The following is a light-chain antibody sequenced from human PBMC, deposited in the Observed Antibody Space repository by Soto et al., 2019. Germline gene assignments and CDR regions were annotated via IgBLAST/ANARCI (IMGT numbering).Light chain of an antibody. J-gene: IGKJ3*01. CDR2: RAS. CDR3: QQYNSYSLFT. CDR1: QSISSW. Sequence: DIHMTQSPSTLSASVGDRVTITCRASQSISSWLAWYQQKPGKAPNLLIYRASTLKSGVPSRFSGSGSGTEFTLTISSLQPDDFATYYCQQYNSYSLFTFGPGTKVDIK. V-gene: IGKV1-5*03.